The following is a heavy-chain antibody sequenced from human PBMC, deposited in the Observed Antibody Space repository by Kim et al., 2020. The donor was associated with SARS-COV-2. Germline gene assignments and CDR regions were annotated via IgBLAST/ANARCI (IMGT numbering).Heavy chain of an antibody. D-gene: IGHD3-22*01. Sequence: GRVTITADESTSTAYMELSSLRSEDTAVYYCAREGRNYYDSSGYGFGFDYWGQGTLVTVSS. V-gene: IGHV1-69*01. J-gene: IGHJ4*02. CDR3: AREGRNYYDSSGYGFGFDY.